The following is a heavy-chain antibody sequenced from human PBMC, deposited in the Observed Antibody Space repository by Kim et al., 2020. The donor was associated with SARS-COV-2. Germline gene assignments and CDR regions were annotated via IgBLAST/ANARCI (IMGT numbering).Heavy chain of an antibody. D-gene: IGHD3-16*02. J-gene: IGHJ6*02. CDR3: ARGGDFVWGSDRSDYYYGMDV. CDR1: GGSFSDYY. Sequence: SETLSLTCAVYGGSFSDYYWSWIRQPPGKGLEWVGEVNHSGRTKYNPSLKSRVTISVATSKSQFSLKLSSVTVADTAVYYCARGGDFVWGSDRSDYYYGMDVWGQGTTVTVSS. V-gene: IGHV4-34*01. CDR2: VNHSGRT.